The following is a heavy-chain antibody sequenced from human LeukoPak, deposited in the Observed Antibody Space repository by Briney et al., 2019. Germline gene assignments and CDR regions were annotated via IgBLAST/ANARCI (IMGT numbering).Heavy chain of an antibody. CDR1: GGSISSGGYP. CDR3: ARGGGYPEYYFDY. V-gene: IGHV4-30-2*01. J-gene: IGHJ4*02. D-gene: IGHD3-16*02. Sequence: SETLSLTCTVSGGSISSGGYPWSWIRQPPGKGLEWIGYIYHSGCTYYNPSLKSRVTISVDRSKNQFSLKLSSVTAADTAVYYCARGGGYPEYYFDYWGQGTLVTVSS. CDR2: IYHSGCT.